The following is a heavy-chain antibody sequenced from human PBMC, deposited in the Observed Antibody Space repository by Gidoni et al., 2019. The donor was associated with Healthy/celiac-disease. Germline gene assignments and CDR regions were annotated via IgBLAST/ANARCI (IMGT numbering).Heavy chain of an antibody. CDR1: GYTFTSYD. V-gene: IGHV1-8*01. D-gene: IGHD3-9*01. CDR3: ARRNYDILTGYLPWFDP. J-gene: IGHJ5*02. Sequence: QVQLVQSGAEVKQPGASVKVSCTASGYTFTSYDINWVRQATGQGLEWMGWMNPNSGNTGYAQKFQGRVTMTRNTSISTAYMELSSLRSEDTAVYYCARRNYDILTGYLPWFDPWGQGTLVTVSS. CDR2: MNPNSGNT.